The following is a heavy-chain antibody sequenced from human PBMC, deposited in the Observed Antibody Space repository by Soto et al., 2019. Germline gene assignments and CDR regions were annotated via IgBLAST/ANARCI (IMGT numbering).Heavy chain of an antibody. CDR2: INAGSGNT. CDR3: ARETETLGARANDARDI. Sequence: QAQLVQSGAEMKKPGASVKVSCKATGYTFSAYTMNWVRQAPGQSLEWMGWINAGSGNTKYSQNCQGRVSITRDTSASTACTEATGLRSEDAAVYYCARETETLGARANDARDIWGQGTMVTVSS. CDR1: GYTFSAYT. D-gene: IGHD3-3*02. J-gene: IGHJ3*02. V-gene: IGHV1-3*01.